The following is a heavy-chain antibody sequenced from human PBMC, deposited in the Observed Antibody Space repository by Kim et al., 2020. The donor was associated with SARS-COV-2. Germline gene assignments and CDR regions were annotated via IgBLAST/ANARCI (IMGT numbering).Heavy chain of an antibody. D-gene: IGHD2-21*02. CDR3: AKDQVVTAIQGRYGY. CDR1: GFSFSSYA. CDR2: ISGSGGST. Sequence: GGSLRLSCAASGFSFSSYAMSWVRQAPGKGLEWVSGISGSGGSTYYADSVKGQFTISRDNSKNTLYLQMNSLRAEDTAVYYCAKDQVVTAIQGRYGYWGQGTLVTVSS. V-gene: IGHV3-23*01. J-gene: IGHJ4*02.